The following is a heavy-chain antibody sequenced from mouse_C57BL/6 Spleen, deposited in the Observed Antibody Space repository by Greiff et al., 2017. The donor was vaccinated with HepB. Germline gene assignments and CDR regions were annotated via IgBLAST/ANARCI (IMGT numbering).Heavy chain of an antibody. J-gene: IGHJ1*03. Sequence: VHVKQSGPVLVKPGASVKMSCKASGYTFTDYYMNWVKQSHGKSLEWIGVINPYNGGTSYNQKFKGKATLTVDKSSSTAYMELNSLTSEDSAVYYCARYGITTVVGYFDVWGTGTTVTVSS. CDR3: ARYGITTVVGYFDV. V-gene: IGHV1-19*01. CDR2: INPYNGGT. D-gene: IGHD1-1*01. CDR1: GYTFTDYY.